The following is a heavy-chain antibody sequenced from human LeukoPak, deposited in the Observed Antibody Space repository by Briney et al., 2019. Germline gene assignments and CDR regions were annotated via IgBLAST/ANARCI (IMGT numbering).Heavy chain of an antibody. Sequence: PSETLSLTCTVSGGSISSYYWSWIRQPPGERLEWIGYIYYSGSTNYNPPLKSRVTISVDTSKNQSSLKLDSVTAADTAVYYCARWTLRVGATRADAFDIWGQGTMVTVSS. CDR2: IYYSGST. V-gene: IGHV4-59*12. CDR3: ARWTLRVGATRADAFDI. D-gene: IGHD1-26*01. J-gene: IGHJ3*02. CDR1: GGSISSYY.